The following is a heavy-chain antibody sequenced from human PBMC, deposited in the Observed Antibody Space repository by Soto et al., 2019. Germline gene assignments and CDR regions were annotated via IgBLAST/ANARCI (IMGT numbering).Heavy chain of an antibody. J-gene: IGHJ3*02. CDR1: GGPISSGDYY. Sequence: SETLSLICTVSGGPISSGDYYWSWIRQPPGKGLEWIGYIYYSGSTYYNPSLKSRVTISVDTSKNQFSLKLSSVTAADTAVYYCARMTNAFDIWGQGTMVTVSS. CDR3: ARMTNAFDI. D-gene: IGHD4-17*01. CDR2: IYYSGST. V-gene: IGHV4-30-4*01.